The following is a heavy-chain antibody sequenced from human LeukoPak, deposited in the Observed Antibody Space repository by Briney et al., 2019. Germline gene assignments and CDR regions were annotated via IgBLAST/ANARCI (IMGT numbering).Heavy chain of an antibody. J-gene: IGHJ4*02. CDR3: ARVPRDYFDY. CDR2: ISAYNGNT. CDR1: GYTFTSYG. V-gene: IGHV1-18*01. Sequence: AAVKVSCKASGYTFTSYGISWVRQAPGQGVEWMGWISAYNGNTNYAQKLQGRVTMTTDTSTSTAYMELRSLRADDTAVYYCARVPRDYFDYWGQGTLVTVSS.